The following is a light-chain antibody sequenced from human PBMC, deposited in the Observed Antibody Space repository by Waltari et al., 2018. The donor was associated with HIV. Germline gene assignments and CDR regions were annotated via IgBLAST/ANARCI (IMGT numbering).Light chain of an antibody. CDR3: QQYDSGPRGIT. J-gene: IGKJ2*01. V-gene: IGKV3-15*01. Sequence: EIVMTQSPPTLSVSPGQRVTLSCRASQSISAQVAWYKQRPGQAPRLLIYEAATRPTGIPARFRCSGSWTEFTLTISSLQSEDFATYFCQQYDSGPRGITFGQGTMLEIK. CDR1: QSISAQ. CDR2: EAA.